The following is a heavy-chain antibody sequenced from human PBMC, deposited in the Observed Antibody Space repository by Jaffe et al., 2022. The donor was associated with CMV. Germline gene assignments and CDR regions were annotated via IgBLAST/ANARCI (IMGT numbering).Heavy chain of an antibody. Sequence: QVQLVESGGGVVQPGRSLRLSCAASGFTFSSYGMHWVRQAPGKGLEWVAVISYDGSNKYYADSVKGRFTISRDNSKNTLYLQMNSLRAEDTAVYYCANSDYSSGWGPIKGAFDIWGQGTMVTVSS. CDR2: ISYDGSNK. V-gene: IGHV3-30*18. J-gene: IGHJ3*02. CDR1: GFTFSSYG. CDR3: ANSDYSSGWGPIKGAFDI. D-gene: IGHD6-19*01.